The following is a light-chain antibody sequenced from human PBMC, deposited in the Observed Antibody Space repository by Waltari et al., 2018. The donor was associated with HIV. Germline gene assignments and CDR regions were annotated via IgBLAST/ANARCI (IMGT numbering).Light chain of an antibody. Sequence: QSALTQPAPVSGSPGQSITISCTGTSSDVGGYNYVSWYQRHPGKAPKHIIYDVSNRPSGVSNRFSGAKSGNRASLTISGLQAEDEADYYCSSYTSSSTRVFGGGTTVTVL. CDR1: SSDVGGYNY. V-gene: IGLV2-14*03. CDR2: DVS. J-gene: IGLJ3*02. CDR3: SSYTSSSTRV.